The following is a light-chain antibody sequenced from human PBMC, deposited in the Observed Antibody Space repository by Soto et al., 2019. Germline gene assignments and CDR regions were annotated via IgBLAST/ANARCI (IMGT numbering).Light chain of an antibody. V-gene: IGKV1-27*01. CDR2: AAS. CDR3: QKYNSAPRT. CDR1: QGISNY. Sequence: DFPMTQSPSSLSASVGDRVTITCRASQGISNYLAWYQQKPGKVPKLLIYAASTLQSGVPSRFSGGGSGTDFTLTISSLQPEDVATYYCQKYNSAPRTFGQGTKVEIK. J-gene: IGKJ1*01.